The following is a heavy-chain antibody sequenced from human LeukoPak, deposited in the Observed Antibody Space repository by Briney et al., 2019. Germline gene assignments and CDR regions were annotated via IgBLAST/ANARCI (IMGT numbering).Heavy chain of an antibody. V-gene: IGHV3-53*01. D-gene: IGHD5-18*01. CDR3: ARDRGTAMVVPYYMDV. CDR2: IYSGGST. J-gene: IGHJ6*03. CDR1: GFTFSSYA. Sequence: GGSLRLSCAASGFTFSSYAMSWVRQAPGKGLEWVSVIYSGGSTYYADSVKGRFTISRDNSKNTLYLQMNSLRAEDTAVYYCARDRGTAMVVPYYMDVWGKGTTVTVSS.